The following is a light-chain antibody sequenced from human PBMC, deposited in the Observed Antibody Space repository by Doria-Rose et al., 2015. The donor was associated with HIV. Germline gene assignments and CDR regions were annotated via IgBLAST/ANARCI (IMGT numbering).Light chain of an antibody. CDR1: SSDVGNYNH. CDR3: FSYAGPYTFGV. J-gene: IGLJ1*01. Sequence: HSVLTQPRSVSGSPGQSVSISCTGSSSDVGNYNHVSWYQQHPGKAPKLVICDVTKRPSGVPDRFSGSKSGSTASLTISGLQAEDEAAYYCFSYAGPYTFGVFGSGTKVT. CDR2: DVT. V-gene: IGLV2-11*01.